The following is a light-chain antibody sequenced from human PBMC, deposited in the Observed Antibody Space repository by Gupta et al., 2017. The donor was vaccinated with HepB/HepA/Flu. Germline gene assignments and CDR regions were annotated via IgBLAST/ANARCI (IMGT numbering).Light chain of an antibody. CDR1: NIGSKN. CDR3: QVWDNSTVV. Sequence: SYELTQPLSVSVALEQTARITCGGNNIGSKNVNWYQQKPGQAPVLVIYRDSNRPSGIPERFSGSNSWNTATMTSSRAQAGDEADYYCQVWDNSTVVFGGGTKLTVL. CDR2: RDS. J-gene: IGLJ2*01. V-gene: IGLV3-9*01.